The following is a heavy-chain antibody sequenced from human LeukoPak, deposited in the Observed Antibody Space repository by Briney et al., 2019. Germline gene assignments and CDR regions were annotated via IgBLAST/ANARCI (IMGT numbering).Heavy chain of an antibody. J-gene: IGHJ5*02. CDR1: GGSISGYY. V-gene: IGHV4-59*01. Sequence: PSETLSLTCTVSGGSISGYYWSWIRQPPGKGLEWIGYVHYSGSTRYNPSLKCRITISADTSKNQFSLKLSAVTAADTAVYYCASGSSGWFNWFDPWGQGTLVTVSS. D-gene: IGHD6-19*01. CDR2: VHYSGST. CDR3: ASGSSGWFNWFDP.